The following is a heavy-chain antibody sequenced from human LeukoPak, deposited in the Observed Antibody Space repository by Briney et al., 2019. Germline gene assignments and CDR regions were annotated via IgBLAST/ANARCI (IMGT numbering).Heavy chain of an antibody. V-gene: IGHV3-74*01. Sequence: QPGGSLRLSCAASGFTFSSYWMHWVRHAPGKGLVWVSRIKSDGSSTNYADSVQGRFTISRDNAKSTLYLQMNSLRPEDTAVYYCATGFFYYYYMDVWGKGTTVTISS. D-gene: IGHD1-14*01. CDR2: IKSDGSST. CDR3: ATGFFYYYYMDV. CDR1: GFTFSSYW. J-gene: IGHJ6*03.